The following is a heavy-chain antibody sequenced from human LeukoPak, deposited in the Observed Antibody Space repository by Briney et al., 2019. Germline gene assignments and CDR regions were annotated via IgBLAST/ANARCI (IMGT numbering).Heavy chain of an antibody. CDR1: GFTFSSYS. J-gene: IGHJ4*02. Sequence: GGSLRLSCAASGFTFSSYSMNWGRQAPGKGLEWVSSISSSSSYIYYADSVKGRFTISRDNAKNSLYLQMNSLRAEDTAVYYCARSPDLGNYFDYWGQGTLVTVSS. CDR3: ARSPDLGNYFDY. V-gene: IGHV3-21*01. CDR2: ISSSSSYI. D-gene: IGHD7-27*01.